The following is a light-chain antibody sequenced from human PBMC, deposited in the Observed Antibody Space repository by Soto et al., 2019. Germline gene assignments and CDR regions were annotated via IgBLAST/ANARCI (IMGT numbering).Light chain of an antibody. CDR1: NSNIGSNT. Sequence: QAVVTQPPSAYGTPGQRVTISCSGGNSNIGSNTVNWYQQLPGTAPKLLIFDDNQRPSGVPDRFSGSKSGASASLAISGLQSEDEADYYCAAWDDSLTGYVFGTGTKVTVL. V-gene: IGLV1-44*01. CDR2: DDN. CDR3: AAWDDSLTGYV. J-gene: IGLJ1*01.